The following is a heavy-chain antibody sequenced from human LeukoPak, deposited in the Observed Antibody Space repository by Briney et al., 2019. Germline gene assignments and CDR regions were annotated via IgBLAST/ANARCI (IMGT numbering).Heavy chain of an antibody. J-gene: IGHJ4*02. Sequence: GGSLRLSCAASGFTFSSYAMHWVRQAPVKGLEWVAVISYDGSNKYYADSVKGRFTISRDNSKNTLYLQMNSLRAEDTAVYYCARPADPDYWGQGTLVTVSS. CDR3: ARPADPDY. V-gene: IGHV3-30-3*01. CDR2: ISYDGSNK. CDR1: GFTFSSYA. D-gene: IGHD2-2*01.